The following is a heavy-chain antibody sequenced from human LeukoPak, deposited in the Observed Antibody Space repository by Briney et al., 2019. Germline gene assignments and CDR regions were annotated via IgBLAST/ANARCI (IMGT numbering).Heavy chain of an antibody. CDR2: IYYSGST. CDR3: ARDYYYYYMDV. V-gene: IGHV4-59*12. J-gene: IGHJ6*03. Sequence: PSETLSLTCTVSGESISGFYWTWIRQPPGKGLEWIGYIYYSGSTNYNPSLKSRVTISVDTSKNQFSLTLTSVTAADTAVYYCARDYYYYYMDVWGKGTTVTVSS. CDR1: GESISGFY.